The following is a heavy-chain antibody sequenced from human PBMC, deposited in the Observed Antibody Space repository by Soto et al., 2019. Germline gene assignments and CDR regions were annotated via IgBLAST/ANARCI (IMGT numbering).Heavy chain of an antibody. CDR3: ASVTRTCISTSCYRYYYGMDV. CDR1: GGSISSSRCH. D-gene: IGHD2-2*02. CDR2: IKYSGTT. V-gene: IGHV4-39*07. Sequence: KPSETLSLTCTVSGGSISSSRCHWGWIRQPPGKGLEWIASIKYSGTTFYNPSLKSRVTLSVDTSKNQFSLKLSSVTAADTAVYYCASVTRTCISTSCYRYYYGMDVWGQGTTVTVSS. J-gene: IGHJ6*02.